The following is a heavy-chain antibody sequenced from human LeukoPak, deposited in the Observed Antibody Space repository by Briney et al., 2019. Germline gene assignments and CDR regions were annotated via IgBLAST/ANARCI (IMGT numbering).Heavy chain of an antibody. J-gene: IGHJ5*02. CDR3: ARGLRGWFDP. D-gene: IGHD5-12*01. CDR2: IYHSGST. Sequence: SETLSLTCAVSGGSISSGGYSWSWIRQPPGTGLERIGYIYHSGSTYYNPSLKSRVTISVDRSKNQFSLKLSSVTAADTAVYYCARGLRGWFDPWGQGTLVTVSS. CDR1: GGSISSGGYS. V-gene: IGHV4-30-2*01.